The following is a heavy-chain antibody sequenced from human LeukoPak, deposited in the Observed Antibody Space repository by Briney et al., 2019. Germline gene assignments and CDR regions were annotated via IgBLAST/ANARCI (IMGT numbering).Heavy chain of an antibody. CDR2: ISAYNGNT. CDR1: GYTFTSYG. D-gene: IGHD3-9*01. Sequence: ASVKVSCKASGYTFTSYGISWVRQAPGQGGEWMGWISAYNGNTNYAQKLQGRVTMTTDTSTSTAYMELRSLRSDDTAVYYCARADILTGYYPVDPWGQGTLVTVSS. CDR3: ARADILTGYYPVDP. J-gene: IGHJ5*02. V-gene: IGHV1-18*01.